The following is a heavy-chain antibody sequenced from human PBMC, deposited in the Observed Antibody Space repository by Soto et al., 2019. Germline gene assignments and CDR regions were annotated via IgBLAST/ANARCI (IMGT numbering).Heavy chain of an antibody. Sequence: SETLSLTCAVYGGSLSAYYCSWIRQPAWKGLEWIGEINHSGVTSYNPSLKSRVTISVDTSKSQFSLKLTSVTAADRAVYYCARGRVGTFDSGGFYEYCGQRTPVPVSS. CDR3: ARGRVGTFDSGGFYEY. D-gene: IGHD3-22*01. J-gene: IGHJ4*02. CDR1: GGSLSAYY. V-gene: IGHV4-34*01. CDR2: INHSGVT.